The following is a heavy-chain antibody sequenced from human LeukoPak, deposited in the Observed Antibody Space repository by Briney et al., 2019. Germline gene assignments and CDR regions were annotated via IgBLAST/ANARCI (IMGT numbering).Heavy chain of an antibody. V-gene: IGHV4-59*01. CDR2: IYYSGST. Sequence: SETLSLTCTVSGGSISSYYWSWIRQPPGKGLEWIGYIYYSGSTNYNPSLKSRVTISVDTSKNQFSLKLSFVTAADTAVYYCARVDKRGSSWYGGWFDPWGQGTLVTVSS. CDR1: GGSISSYY. D-gene: IGHD6-13*01. J-gene: IGHJ5*02. CDR3: ARVDKRGSSWYGGWFDP.